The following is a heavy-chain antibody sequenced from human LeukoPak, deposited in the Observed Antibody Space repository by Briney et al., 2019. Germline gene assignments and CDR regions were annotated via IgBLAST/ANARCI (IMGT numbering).Heavy chain of an antibody. CDR3: SRDTGFGGLDAFDI. J-gene: IGHJ3*02. CDR1: GFTFGDYA. D-gene: IGHD3-10*01. Sequence: GGSLRLSCTASGFTFGDYAVSWFRQAPGKGLEWVGFIRSKAYGGTTEYAASLKGRFTISRDDSKSIAYLQLDSLKTEDTAVYYCSRDTGFGGLDAFDIWGQGTMVTVSS. CDR2: IRSKAYGGTT. V-gene: IGHV3-49*03.